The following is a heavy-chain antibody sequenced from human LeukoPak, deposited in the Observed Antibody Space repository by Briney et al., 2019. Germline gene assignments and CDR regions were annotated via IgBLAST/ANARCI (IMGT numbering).Heavy chain of an antibody. CDR2: ISSGGDII. J-gene: IGHJ2*01. CDR3: ARDSGKYYISWYFDL. V-gene: IGHV3-48*03. D-gene: IGHD1-26*01. Sequence: GGSLRLSCAASGFTFSGYEMNWVRQAPGEGLEWVSFISSGGDIIYYADSVKGRFTVSWDDAKNSLYLHVTDLRAEDTAVYYCARDSGKYYISWYFDLWGRGTLVTVSS. CDR1: GFTFSGYE.